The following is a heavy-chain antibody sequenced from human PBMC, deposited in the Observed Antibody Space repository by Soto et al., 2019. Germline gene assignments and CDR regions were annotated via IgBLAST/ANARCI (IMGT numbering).Heavy chain of an antibody. J-gene: IGHJ5*02. CDR1: GGSISSGGYY. V-gene: IGHV4-31*03. D-gene: IGHD4-4*01. CDR2: IYYSGST. Sequence: PSETLSLTCTVSGGSISSGGYYWSWIRQHPGKGLEWIGYIYYSGSTYYNPSLKSRVTISVDTSKNQFSLKLSSVTAADTAVYYCARDQVSAAPYPGGFDPWGQGTLVT. CDR3: ARDQVSAAPYPGGFDP.